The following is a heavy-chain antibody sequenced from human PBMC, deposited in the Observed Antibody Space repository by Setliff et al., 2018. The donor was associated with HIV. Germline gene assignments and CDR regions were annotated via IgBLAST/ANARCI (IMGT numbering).Heavy chain of an antibody. V-gene: IGHV3-21*04. CDR3: AKTLPTLYPPHDYYFAMDV. Sequence: GGSLRLSCAASGFTFSSYSMNWVRQAPGKGLEWVSYISSSSSYTHYADPVKGRFTISRDNSKNTLYLQMNSLRAEDTAVYYCAKTLPTLYPPHDYYFAMDVWGQGTTVTVSS. D-gene: IGHD2-15*01. CDR2: ISSSSSYT. J-gene: IGHJ6*02. CDR1: GFTFSSYS.